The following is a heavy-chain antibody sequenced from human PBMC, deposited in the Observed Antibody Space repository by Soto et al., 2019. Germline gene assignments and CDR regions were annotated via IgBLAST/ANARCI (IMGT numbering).Heavy chain of an antibody. Sequence: GGSLRLSCAASGFTVSSNYMSWVRQAPGKGLEWVSVIYSGGSTYYADSVKGRFTISRDNSKNTLYLQMNSLRAEDTAVYYCVRVSRRDYYYGIDFWGQGTTVTVSS. J-gene: IGHJ6*02. CDR2: IYSGGST. CDR1: GFTVSSNY. CDR3: VRVSRRDYYYGIDF. V-gene: IGHV3-53*01.